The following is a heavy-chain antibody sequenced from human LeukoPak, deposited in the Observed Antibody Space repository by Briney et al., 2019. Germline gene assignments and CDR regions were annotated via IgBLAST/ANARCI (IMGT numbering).Heavy chain of an antibody. Sequence: GGSLRLSCAASGFSFDDYAMHWVRQAPGKGLEWVSAISWNGNSIVYADSVKGRFTIARDNAKNSLYLQMNSLRAEDTALYYCARQGSELDYWGQGTLVTVSS. V-gene: IGHV3-9*01. CDR1: GFSFDDYA. J-gene: IGHJ4*02. CDR2: ISWNGNSI. CDR3: ARQGSELDY.